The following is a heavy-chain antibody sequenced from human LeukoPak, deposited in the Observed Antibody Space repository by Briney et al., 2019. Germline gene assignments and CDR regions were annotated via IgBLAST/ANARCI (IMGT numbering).Heavy chain of an antibody. J-gene: IGHJ4*02. CDR3: TTSPYDSRGYADY. CDR1: GLTFSDAW. D-gene: IGHD3-22*01. CDR2: IKRKTDGGTT. V-gene: IGHV3-15*01. Sequence: GGSLRLSCAASGLTFSDAWMSWVRQAPGKGLEWVGRIKRKTDGGTTDYAAPVKGRFTISRDDSKNTLYLQMNSLKTEDTAVYYCTTSPYDSRGYADYWGQGTLVTVSS.